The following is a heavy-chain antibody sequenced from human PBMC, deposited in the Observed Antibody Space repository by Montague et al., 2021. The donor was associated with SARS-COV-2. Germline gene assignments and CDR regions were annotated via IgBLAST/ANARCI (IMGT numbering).Heavy chain of an antibody. Sequence: SETLSLTCTVSGGSISSSSYYWGWIRQPPGKGLEWIGSIYYSGSTYYNSSLKSRVTISVDTSKNQFSLKLSSVTAADTAVYYCARGYSGYEDPNGFDPWGQGTLVTVSS. CDR1: GGSISSSSYY. CDR3: ARGYSGYEDPNGFDP. V-gene: IGHV4-39*01. D-gene: IGHD5-12*01. CDR2: IYYSGST. J-gene: IGHJ5*02.